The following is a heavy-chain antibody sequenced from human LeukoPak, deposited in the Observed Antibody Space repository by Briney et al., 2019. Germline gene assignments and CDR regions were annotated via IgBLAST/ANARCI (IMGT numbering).Heavy chain of an antibody. CDR3: ATPMRFDY. Sequence: GGPLRLSCAASGFTFSSYWMSWVRQAPGKGLEWVANIKEDGSEKYYVDSVKGRFTVFRDNAKKSLYLQMNSLRDEDTAVYYCATPMRFDYWGQGTLVTVSS. V-gene: IGHV3-7*05. CDR1: GFTFSSYW. J-gene: IGHJ4*02. CDR2: IKEDGSEK.